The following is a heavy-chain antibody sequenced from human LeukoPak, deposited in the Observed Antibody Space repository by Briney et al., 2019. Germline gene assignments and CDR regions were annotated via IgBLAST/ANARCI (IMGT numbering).Heavy chain of an antibody. CDR1: GYSISSGYY. V-gene: IGHV4-38-2*02. D-gene: IGHD6-13*01. CDR2: IYHSGST. CDR3: ARESRYSSWYEVHYYYYMDV. J-gene: IGHJ6*03. Sequence: SETLSLTCTVSGYSISSGYYWGWIRQPPGKGLEWIGSIYHSGSTYYNPSLKSRVTISVDTSKNQFSLKLSSVTAADTAVYYCARESRYSSWYEVHYYYYMDVWGKGTTVTVSS.